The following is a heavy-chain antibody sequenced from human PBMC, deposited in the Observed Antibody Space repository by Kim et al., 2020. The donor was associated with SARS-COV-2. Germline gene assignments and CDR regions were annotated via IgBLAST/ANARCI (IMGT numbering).Heavy chain of an antibody. V-gene: IGHV3-23*01. CDR1: GFTFSSYA. CDR3: AKMGGGREQLVLRFFDY. Sequence: GGSLRLSCAASGFTFSSYAMSWVRQAPGKGLEWVSAISGSGGSTYYADSVKGRFTISRDNSKNTLYLQMNSLRAEDTAVYYCAKMGGGREQLVLRFFDYWGQGTLVTVSS. D-gene: IGHD6-13*01. CDR2: ISGSGGST. J-gene: IGHJ4*02.